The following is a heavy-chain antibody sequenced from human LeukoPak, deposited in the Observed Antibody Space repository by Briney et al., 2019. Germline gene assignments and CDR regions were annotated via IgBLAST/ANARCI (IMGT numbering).Heavy chain of an antibody. V-gene: IGHV3-23*01. D-gene: IGHD3-22*01. CDR2: ISGSGGST. J-gene: IGHJ3*02. CDR3: AKHLYYDSIGDAFDI. Sequence: PGGSLRLSCAASGFTFSSYAMSWVRQAPGKGLEWVSAISGSGGSTYYADSVKGRFTISRDNSKNTLYLQMNSLRAEDTAVYYCAKHLYYDSIGDAFDIWGQGTMVTVTS. CDR1: GFTFSSYA.